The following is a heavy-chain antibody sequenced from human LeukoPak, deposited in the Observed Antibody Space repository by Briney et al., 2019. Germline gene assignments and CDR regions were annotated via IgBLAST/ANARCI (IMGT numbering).Heavy chain of an antibody. D-gene: IGHD3-22*01. V-gene: IGHV1-18*01. CDR3: ARQEGYYDGSGYYYPLDY. CDR1: GYTFTSYG. CDR2: ISAYNGNT. Sequence: ASVKVSCKASGYTFTSYGISWVRQAPGQGLEWMGWISAYNGNTNYAQKLQGRVTMTTDTSTSTAYMELRSLRSDDTAVYYCARQEGYYDGSGYYYPLDYWGQGTRVTVSS. J-gene: IGHJ4*02.